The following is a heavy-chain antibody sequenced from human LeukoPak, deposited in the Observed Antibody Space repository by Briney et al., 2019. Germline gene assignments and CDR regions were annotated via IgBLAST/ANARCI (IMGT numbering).Heavy chain of an antibody. CDR1: GYTFTGHY. J-gene: IGHJ3*02. CDR3: ASEYKYDSSGANAFDI. V-gene: IGHV1-2*02. CDR2: IHPNAGGT. D-gene: IGHD3-22*01. Sequence: ASVKVSCKASGYTFTGHYIHWVRQAPGQGLEWMGWIHPNAGGTKYAQKFQGRVTMTRDTSSSTAYMELSSLRSADTAVYYCASEYKYDSSGANAFDIWGQGTMVTVSS.